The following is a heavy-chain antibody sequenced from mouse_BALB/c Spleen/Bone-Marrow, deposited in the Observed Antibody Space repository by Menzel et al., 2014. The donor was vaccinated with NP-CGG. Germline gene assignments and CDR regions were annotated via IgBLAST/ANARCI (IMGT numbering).Heavy chain of an antibody. CDR2: VGGGDSYT. CDR1: GFTFXSYG. CDR3: AFITAIAY. Sequence: DVKLVESGGDLVEPGGSLKLSCAASGFTFXSYGMSWVRQTPDKRLEWVATVGGGDSYTYYPDFVKGRFTISRDIAKNTLYLHMSSLKSEDTAMYYCAFITAIAYWGQGTLVTVSA. V-gene: IGHV5-6*02. J-gene: IGHJ3*01. D-gene: IGHD1-1*01.